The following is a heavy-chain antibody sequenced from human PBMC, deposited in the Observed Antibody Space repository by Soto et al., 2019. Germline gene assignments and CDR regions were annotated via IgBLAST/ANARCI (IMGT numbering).Heavy chain of an antibody. CDR3: ARDSPLSYSSGQYYFDY. CDR1: GFTCSSFA. Sequence: PGGSLRLSCAASGFTCSSFAMHWVRQAPGKGLEWVAVISYDGSNKYYADSVKGRFTISRDNSKNTLYLQMNSLRAEDTAVYYCARDSPLSYSSGQYYFDYWGQGTLVTV. D-gene: IGHD6-19*01. CDR2: ISYDGSNK. V-gene: IGHV3-30-3*01. J-gene: IGHJ4*02.